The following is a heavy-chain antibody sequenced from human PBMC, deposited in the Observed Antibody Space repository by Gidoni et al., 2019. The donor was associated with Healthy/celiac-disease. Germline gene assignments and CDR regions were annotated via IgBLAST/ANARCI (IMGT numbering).Heavy chain of an antibody. D-gene: IGHD4-17*01. CDR3: ASGFGYGDPGNFDY. J-gene: IGHJ4*02. CDR1: GYTLTSYD. V-gene: IGHV1-8*01. Sequence: QVQLVQSGDEVKKPGASVKVSSTASGYTLTSYDINWVRQATGQGLEWMGWTNPNSGNSGYAQQFQGRVTMPRNTSISTAYLGLSSLRSEATAGYYCASGFGYGDPGNFDYWGQGTLVTVSS. CDR2: TNPNSGNS.